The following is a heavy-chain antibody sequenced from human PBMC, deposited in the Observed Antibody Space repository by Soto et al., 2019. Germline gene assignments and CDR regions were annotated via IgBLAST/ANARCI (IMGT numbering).Heavy chain of an antibody. V-gene: IGHV3-30-3*02. J-gene: IGHJ6*03. CDR1: GFTFSSYA. Sequence: PGGSLRLSCAASGFTFSSYAMHWVRQAPGKGLEWVAVISYDGSNKYYADSVKGRFTISRDNSKNTLYLQMNSLRAEDAAVYYCAKYGCGSPTCPYYFYSFMEVWGKGTTVNVSS. D-gene: IGHD2-2*01. CDR3: AKYGCGSPTCPYYFYSFMEV. CDR2: ISYDGSNK.